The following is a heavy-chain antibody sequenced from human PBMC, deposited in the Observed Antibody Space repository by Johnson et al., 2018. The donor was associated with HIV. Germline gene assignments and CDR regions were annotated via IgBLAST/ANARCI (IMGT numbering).Heavy chain of an antibody. Sequence: QVQLVESGGGLVQPGGSLRLSCAASGFTFSSYAMHWVRQAPGKGLEWVAVIYTGGNTYYADSLKGRFTISRDNAKNSLYLQMNSLRAEDTAVYYCVRRFYDSSAFDIWGQGTLVTVSS. V-gene: IGHV3-NL1*01. CDR3: VRRFYDSSAFDI. CDR1: GFTFSSYA. CDR2: IYTGGNT. D-gene: IGHD3-22*01. J-gene: IGHJ3*02.